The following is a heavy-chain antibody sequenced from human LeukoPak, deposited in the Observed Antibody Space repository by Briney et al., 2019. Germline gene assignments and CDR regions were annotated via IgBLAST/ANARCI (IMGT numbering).Heavy chain of an antibody. CDR3: AMAYSYGPRLFDY. CDR1: GFTFDDYA. V-gene: IGHV3-9*01. J-gene: IGHJ4*02. CDR2: ISWNSGCI. Sequence: GGSLRLSCAASGFTFDDYAMHWVRQAPGKGLEWVSGISWNSGCIGYADSVKGRFTISRDNAKNSLYLQMNSLRAEDTALYYCAMAYSYGPRLFDYWGQGTLVTVSS. D-gene: IGHD5-18*01.